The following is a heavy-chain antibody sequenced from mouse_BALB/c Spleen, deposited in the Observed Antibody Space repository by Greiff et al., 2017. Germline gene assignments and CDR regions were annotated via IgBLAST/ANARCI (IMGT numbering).Heavy chain of an antibody. J-gene: IGHJ3*01. V-gene: IGHV3-2*02. Sequence: ESGPGLVKPSQSLSLTCTVTGYSITSDYAWNWIRQFPGNKLEWMGYISYSGSTSYNPSLKSRISITRDTSKNQFFLQLNSVTTEDTATYYCARTTYYRYDVGSWFAYWGQGTLVTVSA. CDR3: ARTTYYRYDVGSWFAY. CDR1: GYSITSDYA. CDR2: ISYSGST. D-gene: IGHD2-14*01.